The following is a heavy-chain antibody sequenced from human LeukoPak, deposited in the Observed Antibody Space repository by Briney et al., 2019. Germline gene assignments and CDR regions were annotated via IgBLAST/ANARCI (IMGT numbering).Heavy chain of an antibody. J-gene: IGHJ6*03. CDR2: VDPEDGET. Sequence: VKVSCKVSGYTFTDYYMHWVQRAPGKGLEWMGLVDPEDGETIYAEKFQGRVTITADTSTDTAYMELSSLRSEDTAVYYCATDMAYYMDVWGKGTTVTVSS. V-gene: IGHV1-69-2*01. D-gene: IGHD3-10*01. CDR3: ATDMAYYMDV. CDR1: GYTFTDYY.